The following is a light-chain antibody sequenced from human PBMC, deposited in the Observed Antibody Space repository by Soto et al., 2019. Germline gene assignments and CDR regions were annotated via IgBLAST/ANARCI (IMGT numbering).Light chain of an antibody. J-gene: IGKJ3*01. CDR3: QQYGSSPLFT. CDR2: GAS. V-gene: IGKV3-20*01. CDR1: QSVSSSY. Sequence: EIVLTQSPGTLSLSPGERATLSCRASQSVSSSYLAWYQQKHGQAPRLLIYGASSRATGIPDRFSGSGSGTEFTLTISRLETEDFAVYYCQQYGSSPLFTFGPGTKVDIK.